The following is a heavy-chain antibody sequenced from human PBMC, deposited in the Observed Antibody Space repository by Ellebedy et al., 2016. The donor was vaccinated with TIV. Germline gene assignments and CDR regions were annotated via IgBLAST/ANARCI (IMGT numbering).Heavy chain of an antibody. CDR2: IFYSGST. J-gene: IGHJ4*02. CDR3: AKLDGGNGNDY. Sequence: MPGGSLRLSCTVSGGSISPYYWSWIRQPPGKGLEWIGYIFYSGSTNYNPSLKSRVTISVDTSKNQFSLKLSSVTASDTAVYYCAKLDGGNGNDYWGQGTLVTVSS. D-gene: IGHD4-23*01. CDR1: GGSISPYY. V-gene: IGHV4-59*08.